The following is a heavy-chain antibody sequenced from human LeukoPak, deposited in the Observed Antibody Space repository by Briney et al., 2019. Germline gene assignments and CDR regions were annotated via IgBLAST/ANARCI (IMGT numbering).Heavy chain of an antibody. CDR3: ARDRPSGWYPQYYFNY. J-gene: IGHJ4*02. Sequence: GGSLRLSCVVSGFTFSNYWMSWVRQAPGKGLEWVANIKPDGSGKNYVDSVKGRFTISRDNAKNSLYLQMNSLRAEDTAVYYCARDRPSGWYPQYYFNYWGQGNLVTVSS. CDR2: IKPDGSGK. V-gene: IGHV3-7*04. D-gene: IGHD6-19*01. CDR1: GFTFSNYW.